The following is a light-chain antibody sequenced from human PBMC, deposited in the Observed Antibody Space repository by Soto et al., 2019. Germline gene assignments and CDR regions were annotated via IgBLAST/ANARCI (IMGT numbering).Light chain of an antibody. CDR3: QQYGSSPYT. V-gene: IGKV3-20*01. CDR1: QSVSSSY. CDR2: GAS. Sequence: EIVLTQSPGTLSLSPGERATLSCRASQSVSSSYLAWYQQKPGQAPRLLLYGASSRATGIPDRFSGSGSGTDFTLTISRLEPEDCAVYYCQQYGSSPYTLGQGTKLEIK. J-gene: IGKJ2*01.